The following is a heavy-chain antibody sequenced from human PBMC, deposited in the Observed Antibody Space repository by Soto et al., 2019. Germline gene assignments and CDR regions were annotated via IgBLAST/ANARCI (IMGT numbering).Heavy chain of an antibody. CDR3: ARGPPHNSSAGGYYYYAMDV. J-gene: IGHJ6*02. CDR2: IYYSGST. V-gene: IGHV4-59*01. Sequence: SETLSLTCTVSGGSINNDYWGWIRQPPGKALEWIGHIYYSGSTYYNPSLKSRVTISVDTSKNQFSLKVTSVTAADTAVYYCARGPPHNSSAGGYYYYAMDVWGQGTTVTVSS. CDR1: GGSINNDY. D-gene: IGHD1-20*01.